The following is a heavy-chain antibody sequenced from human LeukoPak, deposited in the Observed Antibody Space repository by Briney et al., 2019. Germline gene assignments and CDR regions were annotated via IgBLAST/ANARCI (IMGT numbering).Heavy chain of an antibody. CDR3: AREDLDFFSGLDV. V-gene: IGHV1-69*13. CDR1: GGTFSSYA. Sequence: ASVKVSCKASGGTFSSYAISWVRRAPGQGLEWMGGIIPIFGTANYAQKFPGRVTITADESTSTAYMELSSLRSEDTAVYYCAREDLDFFSGLDVWGQGTTVTVSS. J-gene: IGHJ6*02. CDR2: IIPIFGTA.